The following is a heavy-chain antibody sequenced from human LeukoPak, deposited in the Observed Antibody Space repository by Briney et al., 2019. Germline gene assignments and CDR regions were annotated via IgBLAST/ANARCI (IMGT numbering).Heavy chain of an antibody. CDR1: GFTFSSYA. D-gene: IGHD3-10*01. J-gene: IGHJ5*02. CDR3: ARDGREYNWFDP. Sequence: GRSLRLSCAASGFTFSSYAMHWVRQAPGKGLEWVALIWNDGSNQYYADSVKGRFTVSRDDSKNTLYLQMNSLRAEDTAVYYCARDGREYNWFDPWGQGTLVTVSS. CDR2: IWNDGSNQ. V-gene: IGHV3-33*01.